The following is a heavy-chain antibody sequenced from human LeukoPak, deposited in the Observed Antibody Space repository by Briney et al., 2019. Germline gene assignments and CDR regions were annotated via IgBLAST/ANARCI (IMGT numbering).Heavy chain of an antibody. D-gene: IGHD4-17*01. CDR1: GGTFNSHV. CDR3: ARALTVTHLLSLV. CDR2: IIPVFGTA. V-gene: IGHV1-69*05. J-gene: IGHJ4*02. Sequence: SVKVSCKASGGTFNSHVISWVRQAPGQGLEWMGGIIPVFGTANYAQKFQGRVTMTTDTSTSTAYMELRSLRSDDTAVYYCARALTVTHLLSLVWGQGTLVTVSS.